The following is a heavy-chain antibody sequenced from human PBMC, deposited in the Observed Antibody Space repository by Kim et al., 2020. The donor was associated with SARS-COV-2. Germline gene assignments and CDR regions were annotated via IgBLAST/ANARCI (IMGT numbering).Heavy chain of an antibody. CDR1: GFTVSSNY. J-gene: IGHJ1*01. CDR3: ARGYHGDYGSGGWLQH. CDR2: IYSGGST. D-gene: IGHD4-17*01. V-gene: IGHV3-53*01. Sequence: GGSLRLSCAASGFTVSSNYMSWVRQAPGKGLEWVSVIYSGGSTYYADSVKGRFTISRDNSKNTLYLQMNSLRAEDTAVYYCARGYHGDYGSGGWLQHWGQGTLVTVSS.